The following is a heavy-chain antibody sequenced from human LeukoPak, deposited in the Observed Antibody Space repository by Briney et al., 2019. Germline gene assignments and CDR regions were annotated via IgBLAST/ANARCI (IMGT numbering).Heavy chain of an antibody. J-gene: IGHJ3*01. Sequence: GGSRRLSCAASGFTFSSYGMHWFRQAPGKGLEWVAVILYDGSNKYYADSVKGRFTISRDNSKNTLFLQMNSLRAEDTAVYYCARIGNYYDSSGYYLEGAFDLWGQGTMVTVSS. V-gene: IGHV3-30*03. CDR3: ARIGNYYDSSGYYLEGAFDL. CDR1: GFTFSSYG. CDR2: ILYDGSNK. D-gene: IGHD3-22*01.